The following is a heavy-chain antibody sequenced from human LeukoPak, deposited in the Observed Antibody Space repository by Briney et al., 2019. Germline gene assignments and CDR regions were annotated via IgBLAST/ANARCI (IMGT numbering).Heavy chain of an antibody. CDR3: ARDLYYYGSGSYPFDY. Sequence: PGGSLRLSCAASGFTFDSYSMNWVRQAPGKGLEWVSYISSSGSAIYYADSVKGRFTVSRDNAKNSLYLQMNSLRAEDTAVYYCARDLYYYGSGSYPFDYWGQGTLVTVSS. CDR2: ISSSGSAI. CDR1: GFTFDSYS. D-gene: IGHD3-10*01. V-gene: IGHV3-48*04. J-gene: IGHJ4*02.